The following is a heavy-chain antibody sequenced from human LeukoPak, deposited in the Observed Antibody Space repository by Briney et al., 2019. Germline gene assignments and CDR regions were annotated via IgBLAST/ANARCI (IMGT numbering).Heavy chain of an antibody. CDR1: GFTFSSYA. CDR3: AKAGPYYFDY. Sequence: PGGSLRLSCAASGFTFSSYAMNWVRQAPGKGLEWVSAIGGSGGPIYYADFVKGRFTISRDNSKNTLFVQMSSLRAEDTAIYYCAKAGPYYFDYRGQGTLVTVSS. J-gene: IGHJ4*02. V-gene: IGHV3-23*01. CDR2: IGGSGGPI. D-gene: IGHD1-14*01.